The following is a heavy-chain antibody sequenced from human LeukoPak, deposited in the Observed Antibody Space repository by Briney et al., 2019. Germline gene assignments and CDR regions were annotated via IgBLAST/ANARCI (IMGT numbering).Heavy chain of an antibody. D-gene: IGHD1-14*01. CDR2: ISSSSSSI. V-gene: IGHV3-48*04. CDR1: AFTFSSYS. J-gene: IGHJ5*02. Sequence: QPGRSLRLSCAASAFTFSSYSMNWVRQAPGKGLEWVSYISSSSSSIYYADSVKGRFTISRDNARNSLYLQMNSLRAEDTAVYYCANKPAGFDPWGQGTLVTVSS. CDR3: ANKPAGFDP.